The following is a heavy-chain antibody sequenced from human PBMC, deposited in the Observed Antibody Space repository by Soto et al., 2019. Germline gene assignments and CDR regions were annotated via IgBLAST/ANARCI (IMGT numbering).Heavy chain of an antibody. CDR1: GYSLSSNW. J-gene: IGHJ5*02. Sequence: GESLKISCKGSGYSLSSNWIGWVRQMPGKGLEWMGIIHPGDSDTRYSPSFEGQVTISADKSISTAYLQWTSLKASDTAIYHCARLFGSGWSGFDPWGQGTLVTVSS. CDR2: IHPGDSDT. CDR3: ARLFGSGWSGFDP. V-gene: IGHV5-51*01. D-gene: IGHD6-19*01.